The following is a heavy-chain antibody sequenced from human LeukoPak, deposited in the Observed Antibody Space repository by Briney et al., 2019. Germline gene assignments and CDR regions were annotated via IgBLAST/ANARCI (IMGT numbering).Heavy chain of an antibody. D-gene: IGHD3-16*02. CDR1: GGSFSGYY. Sequence: SETLSLTCAVYGGSFSGYYWSWIRQPPGKGLKWIGEINHSGSTNYNPSLKSRVTISVDTSKNQFSLKLSSVTAAGTAVYYCSSLTSLGYYFDYWGQGTLVTVSS. CDR3: SSLTSLGYYFDY. J-gene: IGHJ4*02. CDR2: INHSGST. V-gene: IGHV4-34*01.